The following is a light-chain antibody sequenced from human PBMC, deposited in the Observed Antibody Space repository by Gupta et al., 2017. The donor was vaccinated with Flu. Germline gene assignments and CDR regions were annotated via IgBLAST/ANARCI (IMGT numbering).Light chain of an antibody. CDR3: CSYAGSFTFV. CDR1: SSDVGGYDY. J-gene: IGLJ1*01. CDR2: DVS. V-gene: IGLV2-11*01. Sequence: QPALPQTRSVSGSPGPPVTISCTGTSSDVGGYDYVSWYQQHPGKAPKLMIYDVSKRPSGVPDRFSGSKSGNTASLTISGLQAEDEADYYCCSYAGSFTFVFGTGTKVTVL.